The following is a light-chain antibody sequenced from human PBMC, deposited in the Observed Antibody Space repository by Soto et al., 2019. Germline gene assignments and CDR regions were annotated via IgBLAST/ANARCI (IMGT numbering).Light chain of an antibody. V-gene: IGLV3-21*02. Sequence: SYELTQPPSVSVAPGQSASITCGGNNIGRKGVQWYQQRPGQAPVLVVYDDSDRPSGIPERFSGSNSGNTATLTISRVEAGDKADYYCQVWDSSGDQWVFGGGTKLTVL. CDR1: NIGRKG. CDR3: QVWDSSGDQWV. CDR2: DDS. J-gene: IGLJ2*01.